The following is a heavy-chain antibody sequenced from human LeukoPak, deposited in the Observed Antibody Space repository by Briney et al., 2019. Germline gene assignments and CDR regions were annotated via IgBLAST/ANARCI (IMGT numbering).Heavy chain of an antibody. CDR1: GGSFSGYY. D-gene: IGHD4-17*01. CDR3: ARLEGNYGDQYYLDY. Sequence: SETLSLTCAVYGGSFSGYYWSWIRQPQGKGLEWIGEINHSGSTNYNPSLKSRVTISVDTSKNQFSLKLSSVTAADTAVYYCARLEGNYGDQYYLDYWGQGTLVTVSS. CDR2: INHSGST. J-gene: IGHJ4*02. V-gene: IGHV4-34*01.